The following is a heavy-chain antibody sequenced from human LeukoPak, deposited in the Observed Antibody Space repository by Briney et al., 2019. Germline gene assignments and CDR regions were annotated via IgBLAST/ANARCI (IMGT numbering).Heavy chain of an antibody. CDR3: TTETLVTCIRFS. J-gene: IGHJ4*02. CDR2: IKRKIDGGTT. V-gene: IGHV3-15*01. CDR1: GGSISSYY. Sequence: PSETLSLTCTVPGGSISSYYWSWVRQAPGKGLEWVGHIKRKIDGGTTDYAAPVKRRFTISRDDSTKTLYLQMNSLKIEDTAVYYCTTETLVTCIRFSWGQGTLVSVSS. D-gene: IGHD2-21*02.